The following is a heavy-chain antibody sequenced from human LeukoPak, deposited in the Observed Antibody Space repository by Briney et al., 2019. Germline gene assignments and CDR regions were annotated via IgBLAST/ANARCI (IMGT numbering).Heavy chain of an antibody. V-gene: IGHV3-33*01. J-gene: IGHJ4*02. Sequence: GRSLRLSCAVSGFTFGNYDMHWVRQTPGKGLEWVAVIWHDGSKEFYVDSVKGRFTISRDNSENTLYLQMNSLRAEDTAVYYCAGDHHYYDSSGLRSGCIDYWGQGTLVTVSS. D-gene: IGHD3-22*01. CDR1: GFTFGNYD. CDR2: IWHDGSKE. CDR3: AGDHHYYDSSGLRSGCIDY.